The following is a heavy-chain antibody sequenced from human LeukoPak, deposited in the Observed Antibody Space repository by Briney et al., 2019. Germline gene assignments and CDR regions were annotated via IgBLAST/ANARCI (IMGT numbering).Heavy chain of an antibody. V-gene: IGHV1-2*02. CDR2: INPNSGGT. CDR1: GYTFTGYY. CDR3: ARGEGMYYDILTGDY. D-gene: IGHD3-9*01. Sequence: WASVKVSCKASGYTFTGYYMHWVRQAPGQGLEWMGWINPNSGGTNYAQKFQGRVTMTRDTSISTAYMELSRLRSDDTAVYYCARGEGMYYDILTGDYWGQGTLVTVSS. J-gene: IGHJ4*02.